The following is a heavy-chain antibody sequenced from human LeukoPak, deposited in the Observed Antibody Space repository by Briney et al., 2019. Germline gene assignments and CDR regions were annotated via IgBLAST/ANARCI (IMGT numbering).Heavy chain of an antibody. J-gene: IGHJ3*02. V-gene: IGHV1-24*01. CDR1: GYTLTELS. CDR2: FDPEDGEA. CDR3: ATQAPGWLVDAFDI. Sequence: ASVKVSCKVSGYTLTELSMHWVRQAPGKGLEWMGGFDPEDGEAIYAQKFQGRVTMTEDTSTDTAYMELSSLRSEDTAVYYCATQAPGWLVDAFDIWGQGTMVTVSS. D-gene: IGHD6-19*01.